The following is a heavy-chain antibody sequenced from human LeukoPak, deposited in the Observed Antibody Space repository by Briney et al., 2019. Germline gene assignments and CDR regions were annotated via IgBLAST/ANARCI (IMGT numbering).Heavy chain of an antibody. V-gene: IGHV1-2*02. J-gene: IGHJ4*02. CDR3: ARSEYQLLPNFDY. CDR2: INPNSGGT. D-gene: IGHD2-2*01. CDR1: GYTFTGYY. Sequence: GASVKVSCKASGYTFTGYYMHWVRQAPGQGLEWMGWINPNSGGTNYAQKFQGRVTMTRDTSISTAYMELSSLRSEDTAAYYCARSEYQLLPNFDYWGQGTLVTVSS.